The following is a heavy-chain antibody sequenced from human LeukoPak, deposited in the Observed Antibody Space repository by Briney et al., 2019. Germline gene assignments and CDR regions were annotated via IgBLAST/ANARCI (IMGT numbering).Heavy chain of an antibody. CDR1: GDSVPSNSVA. CDR3: ARDHLYGFDY. CDR2: TYYRFKWYN. Sequence: SQTLSLTCAISGDSVPSNSVAWNWIPQSPSRGLEWLGRTYYRFKWYNDYAVAVKSRITINPDTSKNQFSLQLNSVTPEDTAVYYCARDHLYGFDYWGQGTLVTVSS. D-gene: IGHD4-17*01. J-gene: IGHJ4*02. V-gene: IGHV6-1*01.